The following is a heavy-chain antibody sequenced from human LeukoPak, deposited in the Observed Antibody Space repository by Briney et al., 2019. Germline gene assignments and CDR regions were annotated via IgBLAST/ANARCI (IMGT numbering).Heavy chain of an antibody. CDR3: ASHRSDAFDI. Sequence: SETLSLTCSVSGGSISSYYWSWIRQPPGKGREWIGYTYYSGSTNYNPSLKSRVTISVDTSKNQFSLKLSSVTAADTAVYYCASHRSDAFDIWGQGTMVTVSS. CDR1: GGSISSYY. V-gene: IGHV4-59*01. D-gene: IGHD3-10*01. J-gene: IGHJ3*02. CDR2: TYYSGST.